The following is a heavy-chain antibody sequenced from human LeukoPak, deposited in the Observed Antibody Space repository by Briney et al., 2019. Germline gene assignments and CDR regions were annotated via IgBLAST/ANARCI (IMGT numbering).Heavy chain of an antibody. CDR2: IYYIGTT. CDR1: GGSISSDY. V-gene: IGHV4-59*08. Sequence: SETLSLTCSVSGGSISSDYGSWSRQPPGNGLEWSGYIYYIGTTNYNPSLKSRVTISVATSKYRFYLKLNSVTATEKAEFYCWRSAYLSGSYYKKGWFDPWGQGALVTVSS. J-gene: IGHJ5*02. D-gene: IGHD3-10*01. CDR3: WRSAYLSGSYYKKGWFDP.